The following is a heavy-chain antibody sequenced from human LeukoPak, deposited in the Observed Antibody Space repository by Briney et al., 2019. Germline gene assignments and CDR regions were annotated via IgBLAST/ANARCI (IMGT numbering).Heavy chain of an antibody. CDR2: ISYSGST. Sequence: SETLSLTCTVSGGSISSGGYYWSWIRQHPGKGLEWIGYISYSGSTNYNPSLKSRVTISVDTSKNQFSLKLTSVTAADTAVYYCARYYCGADCYYFDYWGQGTRVTVSS. CDR3: ARYYCGADCYYFDY. J-gene: IGHJ4*02. CDR1: GGSISSGGYY. V-gene: IGHV4-61*08. D-gene: IGHD2-21*02.